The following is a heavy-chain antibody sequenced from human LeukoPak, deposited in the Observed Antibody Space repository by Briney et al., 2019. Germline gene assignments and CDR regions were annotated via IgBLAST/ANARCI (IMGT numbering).Heavy chain of an antibody. CDR3: ARDQLLAPYYYYGMDV. D-gene: IGHD2-2*01. J-gene: IGHJ6*02. V-gene: IGHV3-48*03. Sequence: GGSLRLSCAASGFTFSSYEMNWVRKAPGKGLEWVSYISSSGSTIYYADSVKGRFTISRDNAKNSLYLQMNSLRAEDTAVYYCARDQLLAPYYYYGMDVWGQGTTVTVSS. CDR1: GFTFSSYE. CDR2: ISSSGSTI.